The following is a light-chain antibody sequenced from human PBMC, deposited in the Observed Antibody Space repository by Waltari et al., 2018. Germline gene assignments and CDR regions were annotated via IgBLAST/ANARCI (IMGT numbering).Light chain of an antibody. V-gene: IGLV1-44*01. CDR1: YSNIWRNV. CDR3: ASWDDSLNGHWV. CDR2: RSD. Sequence: QSVLTQPPSASGTPGQTVTISCSGSYSNIWRNVVNWYQQLPGKAPKLLIYRSDRRPSGVPVRFSGSKSGSSASLAIDGLHSEDEADYYCASWDDSLNGHWVFGGGTKVTVL. J-gene: IGLJ3*02.